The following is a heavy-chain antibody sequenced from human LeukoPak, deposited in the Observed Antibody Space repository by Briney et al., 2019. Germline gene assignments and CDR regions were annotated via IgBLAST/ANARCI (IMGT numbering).Heavy chain of an antibody. CDR3: ARDRPYSGHYYLYFDY. Sequence: SETLSLTCTVSGGSISSHYWSWIRQPAGKGLEWIGRIYTSGSTNYNPSLKSRVTMSVDTSKKQFSLNLSSVTAADTAVYYCARDRPYSGHYYLYFDYLGQGILVTVSS. CDR2: IYTSGST. D-gene: IGHD5-12*01. J-gene: IGHJ4*02. V-gene: IGHV4-4*07. CDR1: GGSISSHY.